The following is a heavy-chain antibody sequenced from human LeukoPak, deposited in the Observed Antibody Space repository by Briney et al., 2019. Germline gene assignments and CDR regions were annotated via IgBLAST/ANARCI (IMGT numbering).Heavy chain of an antibody. V-gene: IGHV4-30-2*01. J-gene: IGHJ4*02. CDR3: ARGRPAMVI. D-gene: IGHD5-18*01. CDR1: GGSISSGGYS. CDR2: IYHSGST. Sequence: PSETPSLTCAVSGGSISSGGYSWSWIRQPPGKGLEWIGYIYHSGSTYYNPSLKSRVTISVDRSKNQFSLKLSSVTAADTAVYYCARGRPAMVIWGQGTLVTVSS.